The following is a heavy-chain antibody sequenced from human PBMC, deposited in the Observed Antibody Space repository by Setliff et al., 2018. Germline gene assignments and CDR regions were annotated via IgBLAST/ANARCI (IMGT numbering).Heavy chain of an antibody. CDR1: GFTFNTYA. J-gene: IGHJ4*02. CDR2: IRYDGSNK. CDR3: AKVRNSDWVMDY. D-gene: IGHD3-9*01. Sequence: GGSLRLSCAASGFTFNTYAMSWVRQPPGKGLEWVAFIRYDGSNKYYADSVKGRFTISRDNSKNTLYLQMNSLRAEDTAVYYCAKVRNSDWVMDYWGQGTLVTVSS. V-gene: IGHV3-30*02.